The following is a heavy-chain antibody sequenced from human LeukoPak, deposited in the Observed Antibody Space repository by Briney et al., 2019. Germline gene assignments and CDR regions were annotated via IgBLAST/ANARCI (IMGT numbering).Heavy chain of an antibody. CDR2: ILYSGTTT. J-gene: IGHJ4*02. D-gene: IGHD1-1*01. Sequence: KPSETLSLTCTVSGGSISPYYWSSIRQTPGKGLEWIGYILYSGTTTNYNPSLKSRVTISVDTSKNQFSLKLSSVTAADTAVYYCARVGDWNDLVYWGQGTLVTVSS. CDR1: GGSISPYY. V-gene: IGHV4-59*01. CDR3: ARVGDWNDLVY.